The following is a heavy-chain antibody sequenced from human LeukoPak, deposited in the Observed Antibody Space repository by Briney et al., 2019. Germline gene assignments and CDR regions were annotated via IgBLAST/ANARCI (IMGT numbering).Heavy chain of an antibody. CDR3: AKDPNGDYIGTFDI. Sequence: AAXXFIXXXXXMSWVXXAPGXXLXXXXXISGGGGSTQYAASVQGRFTISRDNSKNTLYLQMNSLRPEDTAVYYCAKDPNGDYIGTFDIWGQGTMVTVSS. D-gene: IGHD4-17*01. J-gene: IGHJ3*02. CDR1: XFIXXXXX. V-gene: IGHV3-23*01. CDR2: ISGGGGST.